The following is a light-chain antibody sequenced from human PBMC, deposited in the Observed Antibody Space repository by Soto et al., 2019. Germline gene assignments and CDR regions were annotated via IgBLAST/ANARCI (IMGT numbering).Light chain of an antibody. CDR1: SSDVGGYNY. Sequence: QSVLTQPRSVSGSPGQSVTISCTETSSDVGGYNYVSWYQQHPGKAPKLMIYDVNKRPSGVPDRFSGSKSGNTASLTISGLQAEDEADYYCCSYAGSYTLVFGGGTKVTVL. CDR2: DVN. CDR3: CSYAGSYTLV. J-gene: IGLJ2*01. V-gene: IGLV2-11*01.